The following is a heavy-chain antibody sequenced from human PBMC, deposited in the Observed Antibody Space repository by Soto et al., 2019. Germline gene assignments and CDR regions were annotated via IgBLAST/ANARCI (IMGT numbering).Heavy chain of an antibody. CDR3: AREGFCSSGSCALYSHNYFGMDV. Sequence: ASVKVSCKASGYTFARYGISWVRQAPGQGLEWMGWISTYNSNTNYARKFQGRVSLTTDTPTNTAYMELRSLTPDDTALCYCAREGFCSSGSCALYSHNYFGMDVWGQGTTVTVSS. D-gene: IGHD2-15*01. J-gene: IGHJ6*02. V-gene: IGHV1-18*01. CDR2: ISTYNSNT. CDR1: GYTFARYG.